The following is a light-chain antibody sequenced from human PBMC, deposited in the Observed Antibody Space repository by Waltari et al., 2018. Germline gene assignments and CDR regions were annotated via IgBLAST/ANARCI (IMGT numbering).Light chain of an antibody. CDR2: GAS. CDR3: QQYNTWRT. V-gene: IGKV3-15*01. CDR1: QDVNTK. Sequence: ELVMPQSPVTLSVSPGERAALSCRASQDVNTKLAWYQQKPGQAPRLLIYGASTRATSIPARVSGSGSGTEFTLTISSLQSEDFAVYYCQQYNTWRTFGQGTKVEIK. J-gene: IGKJ1*01.